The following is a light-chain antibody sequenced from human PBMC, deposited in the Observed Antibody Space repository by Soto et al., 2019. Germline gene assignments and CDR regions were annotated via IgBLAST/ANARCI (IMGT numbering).Light chain of an antibody. V-gene: IGLV2-23*01. CDR3: CSYAGSSTPYV. CDR2: EGS. CDR1: GSVVGSYNL. J-gene: IGLJ1*01. Sequence: QSALTQPASVSGSPGQSITISCTGTGSVVGSYNLFSWYQQHPGKAPKLMIYEGSKRPSGVSNRFSGSKSGNTASLTISGLQAEDEADYYCCSYAGSSTPYVFGTGTKLTVL.